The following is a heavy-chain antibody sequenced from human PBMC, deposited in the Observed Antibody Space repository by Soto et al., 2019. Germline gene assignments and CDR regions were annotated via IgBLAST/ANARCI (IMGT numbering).Heavy chain of an antibody. J-gene: IGHJ4*02. CDR3: ALVVITPWYFDY. V-gene: IGHV1-69*06. D-gene: IGHD3-22*01. CDR1: GCTVSSYA. CDR2: IIPIFGTA. Sequence: ASVKVSCKASGCTVSSYAISWVRQAPGQGLEWMGGIIPIFGTANYAQKFQGRVTITADKSTSTAYMELSSLRSEDTAVYYCALVVITPWYFDYWGQGTLVTVSS.